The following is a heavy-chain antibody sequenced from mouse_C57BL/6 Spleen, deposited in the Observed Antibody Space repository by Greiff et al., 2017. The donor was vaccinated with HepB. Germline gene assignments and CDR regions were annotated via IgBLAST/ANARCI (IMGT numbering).Heavy chain of an antibody. CDR1: GYSITSGYY. J-gene: IGHJ1*03. CDR3: ARAHYYGSSSGYFDV. Sequence: DVQLQESGPGLVKPSQSLSLTCSVTGYSITSGYYWNWIRQFPGNKLEWMGYISYDGSNNYNPSLKNRISITRDTSKNQFFLKLNSVTTEDTATYYCARAHYYGSSSGYFDVWGTGTTVTVSS. D-gene: IGHD1-1*01. CDR2: ISYDGSN. V-gene: IGHV3-6*01.